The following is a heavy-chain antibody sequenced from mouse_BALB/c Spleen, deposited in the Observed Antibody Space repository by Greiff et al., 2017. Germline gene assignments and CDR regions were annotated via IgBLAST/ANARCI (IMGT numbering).Heavy chain of an antibody. Sequence: VQLKESGPELVKPGASVKISCKASGYSFTGYFMNWVMQSHGKSLEWIGRINPYNGDTFYNQKFKGKATLTVDKSSSTAHMELRSLASEDSAVYYCARAIRYYAMDYWGQGTSVTVSS. CDR2: INPYNGDT. CDR1: GYSFTGYF. V-gene: IGHV1-20*02. J-gene: IGHJ4*01. CDR3: ARAIRYYAMDY.